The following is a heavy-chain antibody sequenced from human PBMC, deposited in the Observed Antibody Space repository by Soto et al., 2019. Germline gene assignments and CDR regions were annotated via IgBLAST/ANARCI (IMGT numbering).Heavy chain of an antibody. CDR3: ARDGEGY. D-gene: IGHD2-15*01. V-gene: IGHV3-74*01. Sequence: EVQLVESGGGLVQPGGSLRLSCAASGFTFSSSWMHWVRQVPGEGLVWVSRINPDGSERNYADSVKGRFTVSRDNAKNTQYLQMNILRVEDTAVYYCARDGEGYWGQGTLVTVS. J-gene: IGHJ4*02. CDR2: INPDGSER. CDR1: GFTFSSSW.